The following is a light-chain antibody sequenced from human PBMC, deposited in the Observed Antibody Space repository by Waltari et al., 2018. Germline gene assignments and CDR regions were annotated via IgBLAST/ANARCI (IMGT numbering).Light chain of an antibody. Sequence: ETVMTQSPATLSVSPGERATLSCRASQTGSNDLAWYQQKPGQAPRLLIYGASTRPTGVPARFSGSGSGTEFTLTISSLQSDDFEVYYCQQYHNWPLTFGGGTKVEIK. CDR1: QTGSND. CDR3: QQYHNWPLT. V-gene: IGKV3-15*01. J-gene: IGKJ4*01. CDR2: GAS.